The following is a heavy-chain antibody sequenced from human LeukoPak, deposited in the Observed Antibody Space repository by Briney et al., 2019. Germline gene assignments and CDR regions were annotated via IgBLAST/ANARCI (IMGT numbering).Heavy chain of an antibody. CDR2: MNPNSGNT. CDR1: GYTFTSYD. V-gene: IGHV1-8*01. Sequence: ASVKVSCKASGYTFTSYDINWVRQATGQGLEWMGWMNPNSGNTGYAQKFQGRVTMTRNTSISTAYMELSSLRSEDTAVYYCARGLVDFWSGYYNRNFVYWGQGTLVTVSS. D-gene: IGHD3-3*01. CDR3: ARGLVDFWSGYYNRNFVY. J-gene: IGHJ4*02.